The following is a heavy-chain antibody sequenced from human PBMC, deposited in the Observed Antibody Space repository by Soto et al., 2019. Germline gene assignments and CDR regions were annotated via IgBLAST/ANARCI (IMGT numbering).Heavy chain of an antibody. CDR1: GGSFSGYY. CDR2: INDSGST. D-gene: IGHD2-8*01. Sequence: LSLTCGVSGGSFSGYYWTWIRQPPGKGLEWIGAINDSGSTNYNPSLKSRVTMSIDTSKNQFSLKLDSVTAADTAVYYCARGPKKLMYWSQGTLVTVSS. V-gene: IGHV4-34*01. J-gene: IGHJ4*02. CDR3: ARGPKKLMY.